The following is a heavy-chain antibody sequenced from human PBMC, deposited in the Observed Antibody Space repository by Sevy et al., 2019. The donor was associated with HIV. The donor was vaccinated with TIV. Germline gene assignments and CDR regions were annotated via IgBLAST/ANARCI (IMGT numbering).Heavy chain of an antibody. V-gene: IGHV4-59*01. CDR1: GGSISSDY. D-gene: IGHD3-22*01. Sequence: SETLSLTCTVSGGSISSDYWSWIRQPPGKALEWIGYIDYSGSTNYNPSLKSRVTISVDTSKNQFSLKLSSVTAADTAVYYCARVHYPLTSSGYYSRWGQGTLVTVSS. CDR2: IDYSGST. J-gene: IGHJ4*02. CDR3: ARVHYPLTSSGYYSR.